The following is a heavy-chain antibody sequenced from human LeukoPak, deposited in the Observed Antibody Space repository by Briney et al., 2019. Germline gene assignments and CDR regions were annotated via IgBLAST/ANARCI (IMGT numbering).Heavy chain of an antibody. CDR2: ISGSGGST. CDR3: AKYRITMIVVGGAFDI. D-gene: IGHD3-22*01. V-gene: IGHV3-23*01. J-gene: IGHJ3*02. Sequence: PGGSLRLSCAASGFTFSSYAMSWVRQAPGKGLEWVSAISGSGGSTYYADSVKGRFTTSRDNSKNTLYLQMNSMRAEDTAVYYCAKYRITMIVVGGAFDIWGQGTMVTVSS. CDR1: GFTFSSYA.